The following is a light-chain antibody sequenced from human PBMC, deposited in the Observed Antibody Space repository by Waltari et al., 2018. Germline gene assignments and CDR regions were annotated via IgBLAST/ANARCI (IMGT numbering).Light chain of an antibody. CDR1: QAISNF. V-gene: IGKV1-39*01. CDR2: AAS. Sequence: DIQMTQSPSSLSASVGDTVTITCRASQAISNFLNWYQQRPGKAPSLLIYAASSLQSGVPSRFSGSGSGTDFTLTISGLQPEDFATYYGQESFNSPLMFTFGQGTILEIK. J-gene: IGKJ2*01. CDR3: QESFNSPLMFT.